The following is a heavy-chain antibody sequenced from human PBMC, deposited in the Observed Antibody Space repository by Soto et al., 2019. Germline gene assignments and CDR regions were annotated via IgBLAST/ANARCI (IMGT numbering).Heavy chain of an antibody. V-gene: IGHV1-69*01. J-gene: IGHJ6*02. CDR2: IIPIFGTA. CDR3: ARVPGIAAEGHPNYYYYYGMDV. D-gene: IGHD6-13*01. Sequence: QVQLVQSGAEVKKPGSSVKVSCKASGGTFSSYAISWVRQAPGQGLEWMGGIIPIFGTANYAQKFQGSVTITADESTSTAYMELSSRRSEDTAVYYCARVPGIAAEGHPNYYYYYGMDVWGQGTTVTVSS. CDR1: GGTFSSYA.